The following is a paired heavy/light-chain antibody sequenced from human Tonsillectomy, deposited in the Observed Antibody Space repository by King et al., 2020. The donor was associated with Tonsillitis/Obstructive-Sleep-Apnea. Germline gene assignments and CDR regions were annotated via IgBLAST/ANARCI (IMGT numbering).Light chain of an antibody. Sequence: DIQMTQSPSSLSASVGDRVTITCQASQDIRKSLNWYQQNPGKAPKLLISDASNLETGVPSRFSGSGSGTDFTFTISSLQPEDIATYYCQQYDSLPTFGGGTKVEIK. V-gene: IGKV1-33*01. CDR1: QDIRKS. CDR3: QQYDSLPT. CDR2: DAS. J-gene: IGKJ4*01.
Heavy chain of an antibody. Sequence: QVQLQQSGAEVKKPGSSVKVSCKASGGTFINYAFSWVRQAPGQGLEWMGGIIPLFGSAKYAQKFQGRVTITADESTSTAYMELSSLISDDTAVYYCARDEPMVRGIIAPSTSYYHYMDVWGKGTTVIVSS. D-gene: IGHD3-10*01. V-gene: IGHV1-69*01. CDR3: ARDEPMVRGIIAPSTSYYHYMDV. J-gene: IGHJ6*03. CDR1: GGTFINYA. CDR2: IIPLFGSA.